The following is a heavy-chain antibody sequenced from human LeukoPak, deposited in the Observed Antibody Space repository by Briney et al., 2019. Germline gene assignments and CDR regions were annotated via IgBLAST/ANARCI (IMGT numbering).Heavy chain of an antibody. Sequence: GGSLRLSCAASGFTFSSYTMHWVRQAPGKGLEWVSSISSSSSYIYYADSLKGRFTISRDNARNSLYLQMNSLRAEDTAVYYCARVPGQYYYYGMDVWGQGTTVTVSS. V-gene: IGHV3-21*01. CDR3: ARVPGQYYYYGMDV. CDR1: GFTFSSYT. J-gene: IGHJ6*02. CDR2: ISSSSSYI.